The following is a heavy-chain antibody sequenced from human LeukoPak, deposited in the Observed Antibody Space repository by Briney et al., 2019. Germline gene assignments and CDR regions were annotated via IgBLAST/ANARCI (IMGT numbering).Heavy chain of an antibody. D-gene: IGHD1-26*01. CDR3: ARREWLRHERTGYYAFDA. CDR2: INEDGSEA. V-gene: IGHV3-7*01. CDR1: GFTFRRFW. J-gene: IGHJ5*02. Sequence: GGSLRLSCAASGFTFRRFWMSWVRQAPDKGLEWVANINEDGSEAYYVDSVKGRFTISRDNPKNSVSLQMNSLRAEDTALYYCARREWLRHERTGYYAFDAWGQGTLVTVSS.